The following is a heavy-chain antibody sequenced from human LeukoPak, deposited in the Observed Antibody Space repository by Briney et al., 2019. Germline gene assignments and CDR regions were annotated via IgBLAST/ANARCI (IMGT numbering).Heavy chain of an antibody. Sequence: GGSLRLSCAASGFTFRKYGMSWVRQVPGKGLEWVAVISDSGGRTDYADSAKGRFTISRDNAKNSLFLQMDSLRVEDTAVYYCARASVTINTGHDAFDFWGQGTMVTVSS. CDR3: ARASVTINTGHDAFDF. CDR1: GFTFRKYG. V-gene: IGHV3-23*01. CDR2: ISDSGGRT. J-gene: IGHJ3*01. D-gene: IGHD5-18*01.